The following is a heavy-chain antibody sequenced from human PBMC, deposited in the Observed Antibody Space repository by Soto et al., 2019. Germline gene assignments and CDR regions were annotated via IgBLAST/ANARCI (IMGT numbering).Heavy chain of an antibody. CDR1: GCTFSDYG. Sequence: ASVKVSCKTSGCTFSDYGISWVRQAPGQGLEWMGWISAKNGNTNFAQKFRGRVTMITDTSTNTVYMELRNLRLDDTAVYYCAREPPETPPDYWGQGTLVTVS. CDR2: ISAKNGNT. V-gene: IGHV1-18*01. J-gene: IGHJ4*02. CDR3: AREPPETPPDY.